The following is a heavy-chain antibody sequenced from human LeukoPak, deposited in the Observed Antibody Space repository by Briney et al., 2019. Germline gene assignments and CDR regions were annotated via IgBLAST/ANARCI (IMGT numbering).Heavy chain of an antibody. J-gene: IGHJ6*03. CDR3: ARDQVDTAMVTKYYYYYMDV. Sequence: ASVKVSCKASGYTFTSYGISWVRQAPGQGLEWMGWISAYNGNTNYAQKLQGRVTMTTDTSTSTAYIELRSLRSDDTAVYYCARDQVDTAMVTKYYYYYMDVWGKGTTVTVSS. V-gene: IGHV1-18*01. CDR1: GYTFTSYG. CDR2: ISAYNGNT. D-gene: IGHD5-18*01.